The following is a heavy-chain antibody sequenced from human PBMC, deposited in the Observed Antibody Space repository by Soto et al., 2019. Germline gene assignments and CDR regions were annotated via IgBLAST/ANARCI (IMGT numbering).Heavy chain of an antibody. Sequence: GGSLRLSCEASGFSFSSFAMNWVRQAPGRGLEWVSYISDDGASIYYADSLKGRFTISRDNAKNSLSLQMNNLRAEDTAVYYCARENSVQAWLHHFDHWGLGTLVTAPQ. CDR3: ARENSVQAWLHHFDH. V-gene: IGHV3-48*03. D-gene: IGHD5-18*01. CDR1: GFSFSSFA. J-gene: IGHJ4*02. CDR2: ISDDGASI.